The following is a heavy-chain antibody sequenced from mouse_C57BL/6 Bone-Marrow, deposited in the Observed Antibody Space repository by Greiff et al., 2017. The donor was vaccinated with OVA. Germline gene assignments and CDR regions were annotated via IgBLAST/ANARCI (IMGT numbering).Heavy chain of an antibody. CDR2: IDPENGDT. V-gene: IGHV14-4*01. J-gene: IGHJ4*01. CDR1: GFNIKDDY. CDR3: TTWGKGYAMDY. Sequence: LVESGAELVRPGASVKLSCTASGFNIKDDYMHWVKQRPEQGLEWIGWIDPENGDTEYASKFQGKATITADTSSNTAYLQLSSLTSEDTAVYYCTTWGKGYAMDYWGQGTSVTVSS. D-gene: IGHD2-1*01.